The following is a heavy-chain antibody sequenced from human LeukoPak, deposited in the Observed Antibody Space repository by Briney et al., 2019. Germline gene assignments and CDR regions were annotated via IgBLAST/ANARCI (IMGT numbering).Heavy chain of an antibody. J-gene: IGHJ4*02. Sequence: SQTLLLTCAISGDSVSSNSAAWNWIRQSPSRGLEWLGRTYYRSKWYNDYAVSVKSRITINPDTSKNQFSLQLNSVTPEDTAVYYCARGPRPRSYSSSWFDYWGQGTLVTVSS. D-gene: IGHD6-13*01. V-gene: IGHV6-1*01. CDR3: ARGPRPRSYSSSWFDY. CDR2: TYYRSKWYN. CDR1: GDSVSSNSAA.